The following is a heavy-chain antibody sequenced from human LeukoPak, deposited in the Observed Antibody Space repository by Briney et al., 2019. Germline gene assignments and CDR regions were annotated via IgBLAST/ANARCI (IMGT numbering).Heavy chain of an antibody. D-gene: IGHD2-21*01. Sequence: ASVKVSCKASGYTFTSYDINWVRQATGQGLEWMGWMNPSSGNTGYAQKFQGRVTMTRNTSISTAYMELSSLRSEDTAVYYCARRGLAYCGGDCYLASPPLGGWGQGTLVTVSS. CDR1: GYTFTSYD. V-gene: IGHV1-8*01. CDR2: MNPSSGNT. J-gene: IGHJ4*02. CDR3: ARRGLAYCGGDCYLASPPLGG.